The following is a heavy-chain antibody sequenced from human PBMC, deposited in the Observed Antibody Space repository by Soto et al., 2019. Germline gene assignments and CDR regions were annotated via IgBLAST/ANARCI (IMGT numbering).Heavy chain of an antibody. CDR3: AKRTLITVNSVFGMDV. V-gene: IGHV3-23*01. J-gene: IGHJ6*02. Sequence: EVQLLESGGGLVQPGGSLRLSCAASGFTFSSYAMSWVRQTPGKGLEWVSAISGSGDITSYADSVRGRFAISRDNSKNTRYLQMNSLRAEDTAIYYCAKRTLITVNSVFGMDVWGLGTTVTVSS. D-gene: IGHD4-17*01. CDR2: ISGSGDIT. CDR1: GFTFSSYA.